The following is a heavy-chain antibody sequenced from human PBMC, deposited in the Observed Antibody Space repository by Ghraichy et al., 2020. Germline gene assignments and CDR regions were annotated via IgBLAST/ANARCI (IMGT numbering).Heavy chain of an antibody. Sequence: GGSLRLSCTASGFTFSSYAMHWVRQAPGKGLEWVSVISYDGSNEYFADSVKGRFTISRDNSKSTLYLQMNSLRAEDTAVYYCASSRAIQYFFDHWGLGTLVTVSS. CDR1: GFTFSSYA. CDR3: ASSRAIQYFFDH. V-gene: IGHV3-30*03. CDR2: ISYDGSNE. J-gene: IGHJ4*02. D-gene: IGHD2-2*02.